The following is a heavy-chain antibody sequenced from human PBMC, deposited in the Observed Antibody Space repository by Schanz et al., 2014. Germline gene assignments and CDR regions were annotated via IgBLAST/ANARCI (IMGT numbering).Heavy chain of an antibody. CDR3: AKTPREYCNYDNCPNWFDS. Sequence: EVQLVESGGGLVQPGGSLRLSCAAPGFTLSNYAMHWVRQTPDKGLEWVSGLSANGDSTFISSSVKGRFTISRDISKNTLYLQMGSLRAEDVAVYYCAKTPREYCNYDNCPNWFDSWGQGTLVTVSS. CDR1: GFTLSNYA. V-gene: IGHV3-64*01. D-gene: IGHD2-15*01. J-gene: IGHJ5*01. CDR2: LSANGDST.